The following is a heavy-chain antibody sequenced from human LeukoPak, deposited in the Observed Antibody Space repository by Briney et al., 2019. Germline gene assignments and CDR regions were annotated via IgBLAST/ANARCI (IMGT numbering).Heavy chain of an antibody. CDR3: AKGRGTNTAMVYDY. CDR1: GFTFSSYA. J-gene: IGHJ4*02. D-gene: IGHD5-18*01. V-gene: IGHV3-23*01. CDR2: ISGSGGST. Sequence: GGXLRLSCAASGFTFSSYAMSWVRQAPGKGMEWVSAISGSGGSTYYADSVKGRFTISRDNSKNTLYLQMNSLRAEDTAVYYCAKGRGTNTAMVYDYWGQGTLVTVSS.